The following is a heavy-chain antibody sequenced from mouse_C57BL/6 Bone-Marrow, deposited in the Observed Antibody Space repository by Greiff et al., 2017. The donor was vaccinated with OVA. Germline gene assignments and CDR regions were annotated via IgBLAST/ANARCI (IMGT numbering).Heavy chain of an antibody. J-gene: IGHJ3*01. D-gene: IGHD2-5*01. CDR3: ARRDSNYAWFAY. CDR1: GFTFSDYY. Sequence: DVKLVESGGGLVQPGGSLKLSCAASGFTFSDYYMYWVRQTPEKRLEWVAYISNGGGSTYYPDTVKGRFTISRDNAKNTLYLQMSRLKSEDTAMYYCARRDSNYAWFAYWGQGTLVTVSA. V-gene: IGHV5-12*01. CDR2: ISNGGGST.